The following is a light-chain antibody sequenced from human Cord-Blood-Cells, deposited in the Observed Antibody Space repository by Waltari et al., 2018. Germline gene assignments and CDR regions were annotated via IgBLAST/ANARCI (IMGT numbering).Light chain of an antibody. Sequence: QSALTQPASVSGSPGQSITISCTGTSSDVGSYNLVSWYQQHPGKAPKLMIYEGSKRPSGVSNRSSCSKSGNTASLTISGLQAEDEADYYCCSYAGSSTWVFGGGTKLTVL. CDR3: CSYAGSSTWV. CDR2: EGS. CDR1: SSDVGSYNL. J-gene: IGLJ3*02. V-gene: IGLV2-23*01.